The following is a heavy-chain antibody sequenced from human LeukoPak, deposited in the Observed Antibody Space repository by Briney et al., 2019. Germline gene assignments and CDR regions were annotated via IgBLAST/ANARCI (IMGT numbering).Heavy chain of an antibody. V-gene: IGHV4-61*09. J-gene: IGHJ3*02. CDR2: IFTTGST. Sequence: SQTLSLTCSVSGGSINGGSYYWSWIRQPAGKPLEWIGHIFTTGSTSYNPSLKSRVTISLDTSNNQFSLNLTSVTAADTAMYYCARSVVRGVILHAFDIWGQGTMVTVSS. CDR1: GGSINGGSYY. D-gene: IGHD3-10*01. CDR3: ARSVVRGVILHAFDI.